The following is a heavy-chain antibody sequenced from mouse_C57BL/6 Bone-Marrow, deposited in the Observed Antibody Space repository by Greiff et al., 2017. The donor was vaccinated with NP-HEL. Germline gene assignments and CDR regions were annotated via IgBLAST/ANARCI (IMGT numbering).Heavy chain of an antibody. CDR3: TTPAYYYGSSYPFAY. V-gene: IGHV14-1*01. Sequence: VQLQQSGAELVRPGASVKLSCTASGFNIKDYYMHWVKQRPEQGLEWIGRIDPEDGDTEYAPKFQGKATMTADTSSNTAYLQLSSLTSEDTAVYYCTTPAYYYGSSYPFAYWGQGTLVTVSA. D-gene: IGHD1-1*01. J-gene: IGHJ3*01. CDR1: GFNIKDYY. CDR2: IDPEDGDT.